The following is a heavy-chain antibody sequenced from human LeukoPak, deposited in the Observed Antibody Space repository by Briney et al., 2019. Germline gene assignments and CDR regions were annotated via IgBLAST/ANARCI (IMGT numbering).Heavy chain of an antibody. Sequence: SETLSLTCTVSGGSISPYYWSWIRQPPGKGLEWLGYIYYSGNTEYKPSLKSRVAMSVDTSKNQFSLRLSSVTAADTAVYYCARGAEGYDFWSGYYSRDFDYWGQGTLVTVSS. CDR1: GGSISPYY. CDR3: ARGAEGYDFWSGYYSRDFDY. J-gene: IGHJ4*02. CDR2: IYYSGNT. D-gene: IGHD3-3*01. V-gene: IGHV4-59*12.